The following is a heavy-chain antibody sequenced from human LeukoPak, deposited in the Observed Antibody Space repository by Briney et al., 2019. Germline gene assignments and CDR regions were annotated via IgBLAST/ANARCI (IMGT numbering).Heavy chain of an antibody. CDR1: GGSINSYY. D-gene: IGHD4-23*01. Sequence: SETLSLTCTVSGGSINSYYWSWIRQPAGKGLEWIGRIYSSGSTNYNPSLKSRVSMSVDTSKNQFSLKLTSVTAAHTALYYCARGGKATVVTMWGQGILVTVSS. CDR2: IYSSGST. J-gene: IGHJ4*02. V-gene: IGHV4-4*07. CDR3: ARGGKATVVTM.